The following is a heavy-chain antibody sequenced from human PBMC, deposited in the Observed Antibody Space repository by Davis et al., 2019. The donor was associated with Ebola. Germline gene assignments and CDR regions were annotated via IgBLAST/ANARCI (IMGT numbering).Heavy chain of an antibody. CDR1: GFTVSGYY. CDR3: TRDVSGYYYDSSGYYATYYFDY. D-gene: IGHD3-22*01. CDR2: IRSKAYGGTT. V-gene: IGHV3-49*04. J-gene: IGHJ4*02. Sequence: GGSLRLSCAASGFTVSGYYISWVRQAPGKGLEWVGFIRSKAYGGTTEYAASVKGRFTISRDDSKSIAYLQMNSLKTEDTAVYYCTRDVSGYYYDSSGYYATYYFDYWGQGTLVTVSS.